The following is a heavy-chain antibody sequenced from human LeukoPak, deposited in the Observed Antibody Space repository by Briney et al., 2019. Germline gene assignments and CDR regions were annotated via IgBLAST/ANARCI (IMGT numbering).Heavy chain of an antibody. V-gene: IGHV4-4*07. D-gene: IGHD6-19*01. CDR1: GGSISTYY. CDR2: IYISGTT. J-gene: IGHJ4*02. CDR3: ARVGYRNGHYYFDY. Sequence: SETLSLTCTVSGGSISTYYWSWIRQPAGKGLEWIGRIYISGTTTYNPSLRSRVTMSADASKNQFSLKLSSVTAADTAVYYCARVGYRNGHYYFDYWGQGTLVTVSS.